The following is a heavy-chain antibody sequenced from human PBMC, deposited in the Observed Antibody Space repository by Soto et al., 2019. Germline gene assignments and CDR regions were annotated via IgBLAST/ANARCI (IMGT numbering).Heavy chain of an antibody. Sequence: PGGSLRLSCAASGFTFSSCAMGWVRQAPGKGLEWVSEISGSYATNYADSVKGRFIISRDNSKNTLYLQLNSLRAEDTAIYYCAKGRIAVAGLFDYWGQGTLVTVSS. V-gene: IGHV3-23*01. J-gene: IGHJ4*02. D-gene: IGHD6-19*01. CDR2: ISGSYAT. CDR3: AKGRIAVAGLFDY. CDR1: GFTFSSCA.